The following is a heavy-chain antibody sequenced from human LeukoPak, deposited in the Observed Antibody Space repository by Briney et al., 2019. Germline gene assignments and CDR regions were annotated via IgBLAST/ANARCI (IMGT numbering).Heavy chain of an antibody. J-gene: IGHJ3*02. D-gene: IGHD2-15*01. CDR1: GGSISSGGYY. V-gene: IGHV4-31*03. CDR2: IYYSGST. Sequence: SETLSLTCTVSGGSISSGGYYWSWIRQHPGKGLEWIGYIYYSGSTYYNPSLKSRVTISVDTSKNQFSLKLSSVTAADTAVYYCARARMDERRLLIPDPFDIWAQGKMVTVSS. CDR3: ARARMDERRLLIPDPFDI.